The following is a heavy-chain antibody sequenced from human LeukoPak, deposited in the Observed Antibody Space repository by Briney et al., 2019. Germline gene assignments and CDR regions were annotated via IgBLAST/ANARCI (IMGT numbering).Heavy chain of an antibody. Sequence: SQTLSLTCAISGDSVSGNSAAWNWVRQSPSGCLEWLGWTYYRSKWYNDYAVSVKSRITINPDTSKNQFSLQLNSVTPEDTAVYYCARNRARVTTIRRYYGMDVWGQGTTVTVSS. D-gene: IGHD3-22*01. V-gene: IGHV6-1*01. CDR3: ARNRARVTTIRRYYGMDV. CDR2: TYYRSKWYN. J-gene: IGHJ6*02. CDR1: GDSVSGNSAA.